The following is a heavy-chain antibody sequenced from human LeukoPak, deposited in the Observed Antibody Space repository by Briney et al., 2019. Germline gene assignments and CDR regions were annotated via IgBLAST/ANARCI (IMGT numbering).Heavy chain of an antibody. CDR1: GDSISSSY. CDR3: ARAGGYSSSSLGFDY. J-gene: IGHJ4*02. Sequence: PSETLSLTCTVSGDSISSSYWSWIRQPPGKGLEWIGYILHSGSTNYNPSLKSRVTISVDTSKNQFSLKLSSVTAADTAVYYCARAGGYSSSSLGFDYWGQGTLVTVSS. D-gene: IGHD6-6*01. V-gene: IGHV4-59*01. CDR2: ILHSGST.